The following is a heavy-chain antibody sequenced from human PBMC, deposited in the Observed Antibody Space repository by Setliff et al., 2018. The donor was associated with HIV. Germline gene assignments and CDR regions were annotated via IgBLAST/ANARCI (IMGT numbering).Heavy chain of an antibody. D-gene: IGHD3-10*01. CDR3: AKGGVVRPHTPFDY. CDR1: GFTFSSYG. Sequence: GGSLRLSCAASGFTFSSYGMHWVRQAPGKGLEWVAVIWYDGSNKYYADAVKGRFTISRDNSKNTLYLQMNSLRAEDTAVYYCAKGGVVRPHTPFDYWGQGTLVTVSS. V-gene: IGHV3-33*06. J-gene: IGHJ4*02. CDR2: IWYDGSNK.